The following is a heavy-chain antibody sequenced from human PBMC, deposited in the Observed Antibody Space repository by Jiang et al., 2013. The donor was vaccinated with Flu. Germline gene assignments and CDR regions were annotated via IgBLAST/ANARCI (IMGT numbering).Heavy chain of an antibody. CDR3: SRVNSGWNFDY. D-gene: IGHD6-19*01. V-gene: IGHV3-49*03. CDR1: GFTFGDYA. CDR2: IRSRAYGGTT. J-gene: IGHJ4*02. Sequence: VQLLESGGGLAQPGRSLRLSCTVSGFTFGDYAMSWFRQAPGKGLEWVGLIRSRAYGGTTEYAASVKGRFTISRDDSIGIAYLQMDSLKTEDTAVYSCSRVNSGWNFDYWGRGTLVTVSS.